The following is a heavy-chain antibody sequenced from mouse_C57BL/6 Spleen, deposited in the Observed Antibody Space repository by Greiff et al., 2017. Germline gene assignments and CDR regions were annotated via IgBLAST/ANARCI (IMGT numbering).Heavy chain of an antibody. CDR1: GYTFTDYE. CDR2: IDPETGGT. J-gene: IGHJ3*01. V-gene: IGHV1-15*01. CDR3: TRTYGSSAWFAY. Sequence: QVQLQQSGAELVRPGASVTLSCKASGYTFTDYEMHWVKQTPVHGLEWIGAIDPETGGTAYNQKFKGKAILTADKSSSTAYMELRSLTSEDSAVYYCTRTYGSSAWFAYWGQGTLVTVSA. D-gene: IGHD1-3*01.